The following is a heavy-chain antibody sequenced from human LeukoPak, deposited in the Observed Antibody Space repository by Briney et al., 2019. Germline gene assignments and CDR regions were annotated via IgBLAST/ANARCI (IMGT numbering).Heavy chain of an antibody. CDR1: GGSITTNNYY. CDR3: ARVRRNNWNYSQVFWFDP. J-gene: IGHJ5*02. V-gene: IGHV4-39*01. CDR2: ISYSGST. Sequence: SETLSLTCTVSGGSITTNNYYWGWIRQPPGKGLEWIGMISYSGSTYYNPSLKSRVTISRETSKNQFSLKLSSVTAADTAVYYCARVRRNNWNYSQVFWFDPWGQGTLVAVSS. D-gene: IGHD1-7*01.